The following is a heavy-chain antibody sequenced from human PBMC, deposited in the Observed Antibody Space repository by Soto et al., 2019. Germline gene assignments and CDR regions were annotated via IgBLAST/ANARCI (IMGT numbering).Heavy chain of an antibody. Sequence: SETLSLTCTVSGGSISSYYWSWIRQPPGKGLEWIGNIYYSGSTNYNPSLKSRVTISVATSKNQFSLKLSSVTAADTAVYYCARDYPGDYYDSSGYFRSTHNYGLDVWGQGTTVTVSS. CDR1: GGSISSYY. CDR3: ARDYPGDYYDSSGYFRSTHNYGLDV. CDR2: IYYSGST. J-gene: IGHJ6*02. V-gene: IGHV4-59*01. D-gene: IGHD3-22*01.